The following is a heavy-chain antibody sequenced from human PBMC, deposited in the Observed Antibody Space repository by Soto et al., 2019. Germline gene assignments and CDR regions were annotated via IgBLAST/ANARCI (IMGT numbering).Heavy chain of an antibody. J-gene: IGHJ5*02. CDR2: IYSGGST. V-gene: IGHV3-66*04. Sequence: EVQLVESGGGLVQPGGSLRLSCAASGFTVSSNYMSWVRQAPGKGLEWVSVIYSGGSTYYADSVKGRFTISRDNSKNTLYLQMNSRRAEDTAVYYCARLWFGSDNWFDPWGQGTLVTVSS. CDR3: ARLWFGSDNWFDP. D-gene: IGHD3-10*01. CDR1: GFTVSSNY.